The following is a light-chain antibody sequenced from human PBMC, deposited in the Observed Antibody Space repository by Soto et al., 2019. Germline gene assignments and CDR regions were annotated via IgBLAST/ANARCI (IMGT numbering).Light chain of an antibody. CDR3: QQSYSTPQT. V-gene: IGKV1-39*01. CDR1: QSINRH. Sequence: DIPLTQSPSSLSASWGVRVTITSRASQSINRHLNWFQQKPGKAPKLLIYATSSLQSGVPSRFSGSGSGTDFTLAISSLQPEDFATYYCQQSYSTPQTFGQGTRLEI. CDR2: ATS. J-gene: IGKJ5*01.